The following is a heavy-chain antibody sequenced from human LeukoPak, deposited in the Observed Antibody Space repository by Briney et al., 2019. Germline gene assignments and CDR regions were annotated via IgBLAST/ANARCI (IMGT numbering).Heavy chain of an antibody. J-gene: IGHJ4*02. D-gene: IGHD1-14*01. Sequence: PGGSLRLSCAASGFTFSSYAMHWVRPAPGKGLEYVSAISSNGGSTYYANSVKGRFTISRDNSKNTLYLQMNSLRAEDTAIYYCAKPARTDYTDYWGGGSLVGDSS. CDR1: GFTFSSYA. V-gene: IGHV3-64*01. CDR2: ISSNGGST. CDR3: AKPARTDYTDY.